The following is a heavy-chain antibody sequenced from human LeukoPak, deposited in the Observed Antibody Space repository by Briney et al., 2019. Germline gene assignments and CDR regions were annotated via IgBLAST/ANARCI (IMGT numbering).Heavy chain of an antibody. D-gene: IGHD3-16*02. Sequence: AAVKVSCKASGYSFSNYAMNWVRQAPGQGLEWMGWIHPSTGNPAYTQGFTGRVVFSLDASVSTTYLHISGLKAEDTAVYFCARALDSLGGLSLPDYWGQGTLVTVSS. J-gene: IGHJ4*02. CDR2: IHPSTGNP. V-gene: IGHV7-4-1*02. CDR1: GYSFSNYA. CDR3: ARALDSLGGLSLPDY.